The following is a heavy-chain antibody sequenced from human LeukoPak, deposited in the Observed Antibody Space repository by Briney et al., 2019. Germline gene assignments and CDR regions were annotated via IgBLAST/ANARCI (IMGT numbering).Heavy chain of an antibody. Sequence: SETLSLTCTVSGGSISSYYWSWIRQPPGKGLEWIGYIYYSGSTNYNPSLKSRVTISVDTSKNQFSLKLSSVTAADTAVYYCARDTIVTTEAFDIWGQGTMVAVSS. CDR3: ARDTIVTTEAFDI. CDR1: GGSISSYY. V-gene: IGHV4-59*12. D-gene: IGHD4-17*01. J-gene: IGHJ3*02. CDR2: IYYSGST.